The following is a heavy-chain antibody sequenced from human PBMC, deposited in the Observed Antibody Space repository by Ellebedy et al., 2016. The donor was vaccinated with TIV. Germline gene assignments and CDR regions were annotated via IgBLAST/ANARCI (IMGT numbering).Heavy chain of an antibody. J-gene: IGHJ5*01. Sequence: GESLKISCAASGFTVSANFMNWVRQPPGEGLEWVSIIYTSGDTYYADSVKGRFTLSRDNSKNTLYLQMNTLRTDDTAVYYCARGPNSDSWGQGTLVTVSS. V-gene: IGHV3-66*01. CDR2: IYTSGDT. CDR1: GFTVSANF. CDR3: ARGPNSDS.